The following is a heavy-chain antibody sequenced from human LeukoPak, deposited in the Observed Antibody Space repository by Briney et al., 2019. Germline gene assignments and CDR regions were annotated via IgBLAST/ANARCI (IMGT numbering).Heavy chain of an antibody. CDR3: ASGGDYVGIAATFRY. J-gene: IGHJ4*02. Sequence: SGGSLRLSCAASGFTFSDYYMSWIRQAPGKGLEWVSYISSSGSTIYYADSVKGRFTISRDDAKSSLYLHMNNLRTEDTALYYCASGGDYVGIAATFRYWGQGSLVTVSS. D-gene: IGHD4-23*01. CDR2: ISSSGSTI. V-gene: IGHV3-11*01. CDR1: GFTFSDYY.